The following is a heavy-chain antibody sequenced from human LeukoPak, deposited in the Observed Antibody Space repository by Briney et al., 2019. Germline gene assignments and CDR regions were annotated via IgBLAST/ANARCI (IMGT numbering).Heavy chain of an antibody. CDR2: INPSGGSA. D-gene: IGHD3-22*01. CDR1: GYTFTSYY. J-gene: IGHJ4*02. V-gene: IGHV1-46*01. CDR3: ERGGQSYYYDSSGYGDY. Sequence: ASVNVSFKASGYTFTSYYLHWVRQAPGQGLAWMGIINPSGGSASYAQKFQCRVSMTRDTSTSSVYMELSSLRSEDTAVYDCERGGQSYYYDSSGYGDYWGQGTLVTVSS.